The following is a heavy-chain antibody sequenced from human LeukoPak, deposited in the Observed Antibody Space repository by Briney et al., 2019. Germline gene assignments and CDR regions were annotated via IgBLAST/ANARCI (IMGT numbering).Heavy chain of an antibody. CDR1: GFTFSSYS. D-gene: IGHD3-22*01. J-gene: IGHJ3*02. CDR3: ARDGDSSGYYYGAFDI. Sequence: GGSLRLSCAASGFTFSSYSMNWVRQTPGKGLEWVSSISSSSSYIYYADSVKGRFTISRDNAKNSLYLQMNSLRAEDTAVYYCARDGDSSGYYYGAFDIWGQGTMVTVSS. V-gene: IGHV3-21*01. CDR2: ISSSSSYI.